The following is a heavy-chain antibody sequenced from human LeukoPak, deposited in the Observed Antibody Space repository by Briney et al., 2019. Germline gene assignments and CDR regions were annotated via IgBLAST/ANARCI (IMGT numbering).Heavy chain of an antibody. CDR2: ISYDGSNK. V-gene: IGHV3-30-3*01. J-gene: IGHJ4*02. Sequence: GGSLRLSCAASGFTFSSYAMHWVRQAPGKGLEWVAVISYDGSNKYYADSVKGRFTISRDNSKNTLYLQMNSLRAEDTAVYYCARKGEYYDYVWGSYRPPYYFDYWGQGTLVTVSS. D-gene: IGHD3-16*02. CDR3: ARKGEYYDYVWGSYRPPYYFDY. CDR1: GFTFSSYA.